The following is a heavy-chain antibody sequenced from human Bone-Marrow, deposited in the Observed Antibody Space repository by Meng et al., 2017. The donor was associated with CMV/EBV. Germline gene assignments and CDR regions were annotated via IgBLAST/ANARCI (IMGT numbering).Heavy chain of an antibody. CDR3: AKYYSSTYYYYYGMDV. Sequence: GESLKISCAASGFTFDDYTMHWVRQAPGKGLEWVSLISWDGGSTYYADSVKGRFSISRDNSKNSLYLQMNSLRAEDTALYYCAKYYSSTYYYYYGMDVWGQGTTVTVSS. CDR1: GFTFDDYT. V-gene: IGHV3-43D*03. CDR2: ISWDGGST. D-gene: IGHD6-13*01. J-gene: IGHJ6*02.